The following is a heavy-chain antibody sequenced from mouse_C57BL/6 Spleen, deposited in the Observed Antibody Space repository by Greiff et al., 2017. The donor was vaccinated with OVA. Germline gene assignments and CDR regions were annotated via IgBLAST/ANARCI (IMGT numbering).Heavy chain of an antibody. D-gene: IGHD1-1*01. Sequence: EVHLVESGGGLVKPGGSLKLSCAASGFTFSSYAMSWVRQTPEKRLEWVATISDGGSYTYYPDNVKGRFTISRDNAKNNLYLQMSHLKSEDTAMYYCAREGITTVGDYFDYWGHHSHSLL. J-gene: IGHJ2*01. CDR3: AREGITTVGDYFDY. CDR1: GFTFSSYA. CDR2: ISDGGSYT. V-gene: IGHV5-4*01.